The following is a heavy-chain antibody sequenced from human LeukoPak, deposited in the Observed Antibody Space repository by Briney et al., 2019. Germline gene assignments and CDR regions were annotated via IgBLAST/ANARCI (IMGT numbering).Heavy chain of an antibody. J-gene: IGHJ4*02. Sequence: PSETLSLTCTVSGGSISSHYWSWIRQPPGKGLERIGYIYYSGSTNYNPSLKSRVTISVDTSKNQFSLKLSSVTAADTAVYYCARGEPDISSSSGEPFDYWGQGTLVTVSS. V-gene: IGHV4-59*11. CDR2: IYYSGST. D-gene: IGHD6-6*01. CDR1: GGSISSHY. CDR3: ARGEPDISSSSGEPFDY.